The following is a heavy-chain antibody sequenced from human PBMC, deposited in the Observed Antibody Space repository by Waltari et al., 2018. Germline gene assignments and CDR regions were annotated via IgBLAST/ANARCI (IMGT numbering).Heavy chain of an antibody. J-gene: IGHJ5*02. CDR2: IYYSGSI. D-gene: IGHD5-12*01. Sequence: QPQLQESGPGLVKPSETLSRTCRVSGDSISRSRYYWCWIRQSPGKGLEWIGSIYYSGSIYYNPTLQSRVTISGDTSKNQFSLNLSSVTAADTAIYYCARHWKRNGYRFDPWGQGTRVNVSS. CDR1: GDSISRSRYY. V-gene: IGHV4-39*01. CDR3: ARHWKRNGYRFDP.